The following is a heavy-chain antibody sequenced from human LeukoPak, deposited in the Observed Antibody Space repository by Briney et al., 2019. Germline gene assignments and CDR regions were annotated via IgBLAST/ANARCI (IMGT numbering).Heavy chain of an antibody. CDR3: ARDNFWSVFDY. CDR1: GYTFTRYY. CDR2: INPSGGST. Sequence: GGSVTVSCKGSGYTFTRYYMQWVGQAPGQGSEWMGMINPSGGSTIYAQKFQGRVTITRERSTSTVYMELSSLRSEDTAVYYCARDNFWSVFDYGGQGPLVTVS. J-gene: IGHJ4*02. V-gene: IGHV1-46*01. D-gene: IGHD3-3*01.